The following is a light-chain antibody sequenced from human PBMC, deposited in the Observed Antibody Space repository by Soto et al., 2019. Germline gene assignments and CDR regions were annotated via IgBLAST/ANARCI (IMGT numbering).Light chain of an antibody. J-gene: IGKJ4*01. CDR2: GAS. CDR3: QQYGSSPLT. V-gene: IGKV3-20*01. Sequence: ELELTQSPGTLSLYTGERATLSCRASQSVSSSYLAWYQQKPGQAPRLLIYGASSRATGIPDRFSGSGSGTDFTLTISRLEPEDFAVYYCQQYGSSPLTFGGGTKVDIK. CDR1: QSVSSSY.